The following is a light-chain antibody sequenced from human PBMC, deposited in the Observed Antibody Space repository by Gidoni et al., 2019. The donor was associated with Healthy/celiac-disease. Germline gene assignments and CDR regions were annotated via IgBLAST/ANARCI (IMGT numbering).Light chain of an antibody. CDR2: DAS. Sequence: EIVLTQSLATLSLSPGERATLSCRASQSVSSYLAWYQQKPGQAPRLLIYDASNRATGIPARFSGSGSGTDFTLTITSLEPEDFAVYYCQQRSNSFGPGTKVDIK. V-gene: IGKV3-11*01. CDR3: QQRSNS. J-gene: IGKJ3*01. CDR1: QSVSSY.